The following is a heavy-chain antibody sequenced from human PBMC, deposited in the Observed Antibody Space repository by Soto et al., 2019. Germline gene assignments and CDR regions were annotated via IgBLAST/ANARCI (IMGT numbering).Heavy chain of an antibody. CDR3: ASRMTAAAY. V-gene: IGHV3-66*01. CDR1: LFIVSDNY. J-gene: IGHJ4*02. CDR2: IYSGGGT. D-gene: IGHD6-25*01. Sequence: EVRLVQSGGGLVQPGGSLRLSCAASLFIVSDNYMCWVRQAPGKGLEWVSLIYSGGGTDYAESVKGRFTISRDNSRNTLYPQTNSLKAENKGIYYCASRMTAAAYWGQGTVVTVSS.